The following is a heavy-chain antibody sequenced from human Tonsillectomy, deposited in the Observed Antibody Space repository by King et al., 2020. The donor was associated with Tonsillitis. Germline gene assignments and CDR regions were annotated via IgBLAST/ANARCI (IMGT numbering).Heavy chain of an antibody. D-gene: IGHD2-15*01. CDR2: IYYSGST. CDR1: GGSISSSSYY. CDR3: ARVWGAYWSGGSCYLGGFDD. V-gene: IGHV4-39*01. J-gene: IGHJ4*02. Sequence: QLQESGPGLVKPSETLSLTCTVSGGSISSSSYYWGWIRQPPGKGLEWIGSIYYSGSTYYTPSLKSRVTISVDTSKNQFSLKLSSVTAAYTAVYYCARVWGAYWSGGSCYLGGFDDWGQGTLVTVSS.